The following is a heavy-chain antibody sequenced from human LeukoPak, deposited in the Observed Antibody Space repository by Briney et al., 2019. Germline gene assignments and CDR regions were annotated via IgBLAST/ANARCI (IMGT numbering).Heavy chain of an antibody. D-gene: IGHD3-22*01. J-gene: IGHJ4*02. CDR1: GGTFSSYA. V-gene: IGHV1-69*04. CDR3: ATYYYDSSGYYRAGYYFDY. CDR2: IIPIFGIA. Sequence: ASVKVSCKASGGTFSSYAISWVRQASGQGLEWMGRIIPIFGIANYAQKFQGRVTITADKSTSTAYMELSSLRSEDTAVYYCATYYYDSSGYYRAGYYFDYWGQGTLVTVSS.